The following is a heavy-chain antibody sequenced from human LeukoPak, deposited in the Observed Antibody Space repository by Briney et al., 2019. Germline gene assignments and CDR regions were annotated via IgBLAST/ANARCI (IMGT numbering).Heavy chain of an antibody. D-gene: IGHD6-13*01. CDR1: GYTFSGYC. V-gene: IGHV1-2*02. CDR3: ARDPISRKQLVPRAFDL. J-gene: IGHJ3*01. CDR2: INPNSGGT. Sequence: ASVKVSCKASGYTFSGYCMHWVRQAPGQGLEWMGWINPNSGGTNYAQKFQGRVTMTRDTSISTAYMELSRLRSDDTAVYYCARDPISRKQLVPRAFDLWRRGTMVTVSS.